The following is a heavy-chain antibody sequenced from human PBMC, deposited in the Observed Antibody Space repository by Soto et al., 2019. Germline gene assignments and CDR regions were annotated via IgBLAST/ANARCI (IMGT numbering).Heavy chain of an antibody. V-gene: IGHV5-10-1*01. CDR2: IDPSDSYN. J-gene: IGHJ5*02. CDR3: ARHGDSSSPNWFDP. D-gene: IGHD6-6*01. Sequence: GESLKISCKGSLYSFTSYWISWVRQMPGKGLEWMGRIDPSDSYNNYSPSFEGHVTISADKSISTAYLQWSSLKASDNAMYYCARHGDSSSPNWFDPWGQGTLVTVSS. CDR1: LYSFTSYW.